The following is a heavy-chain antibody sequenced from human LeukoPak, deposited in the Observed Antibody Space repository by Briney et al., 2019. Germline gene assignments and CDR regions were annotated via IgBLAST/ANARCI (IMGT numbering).Heavy chain of an antibody. CDR3: ARDYLSSIAAAGTSVWFDP. CDR2: ISAYNGNT. J-gene: IGHJ5*02. Sequence: ASVKVSCKASGYTFTSYGIRWVRPAPGQGLEWMGWISAYNGNTNYAQQPQGRVTMTTDTSTSTAYMELRSLRSDDTAVYYCARDYLSSIAAAGTSVWFDPWGQGTLVTVSS. CDR1: GYTFTSYG. D-gene: IGHD6-13*01. V-gene: IGHV1-18*01.